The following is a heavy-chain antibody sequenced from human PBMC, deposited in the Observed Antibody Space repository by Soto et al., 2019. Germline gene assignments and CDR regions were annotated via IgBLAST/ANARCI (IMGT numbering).Heavy chain of an antibody. V-gene: IGHV3-7*01. J-gene: IGHJ6*02. CDR1: GFTFSSYW. CDR3: ERDQWEQQLVLYYYYGMDV. D-gene: IGHD6-13*01. CDR2: IKQDGSEK. Sequence: GGSLRLSCAASGFTFSSYWMSWFRQAPGKGLEGVANIKQDGSEKYYVDSVKGRFTISIDNAKNSLYLQMNSLRSQDTAVYYFERDQWEQQLVLYYYYGMDVWGQGTTVTVSS.